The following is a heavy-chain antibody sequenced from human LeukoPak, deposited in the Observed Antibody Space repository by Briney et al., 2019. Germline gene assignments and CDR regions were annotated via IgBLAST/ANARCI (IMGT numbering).Heavy chain of an antibody. CDR3: ARDLDVITMIDYYYYMDV. V-gene: IGHV1-2*02. CDR2: INPNSGGT. D-gene: IGHD3-22*01. Sequence: AASVKVSCKASGYTFTGYYMHWVRQAPGQGLEWMGWINPNSGGTNYAQKFQGRVTMTRDTSISTAYMELSRLRSGDTAVYYCARDLDVITMIDYYYYMDVWGKGTTVTVSS. J-gene: IGHJ6*03. CDR1: GYTFTGYY.